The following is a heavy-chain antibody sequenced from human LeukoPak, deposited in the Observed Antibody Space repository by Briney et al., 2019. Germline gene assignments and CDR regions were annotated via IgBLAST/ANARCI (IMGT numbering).Heavy chain of an antibody. D-gene: IGHD1-26*01. Sequence: GRSLGLSCAASGFAFSTYSMNWVRQAPGKGLEWVSCISSSSSYVYYADSLKGRFTISRDNARNSLYLQMNSLRAEDTAVYYCARAIVMGAAYYFDYWGQGTLVTVSS. CDR3: ARAIVMGAAYYFDY. J-gene: IGHJ4*02. CDR1: GFAFSTYS. V-gene: IGHV3-21*01. CDR2: ISSSSSYV.